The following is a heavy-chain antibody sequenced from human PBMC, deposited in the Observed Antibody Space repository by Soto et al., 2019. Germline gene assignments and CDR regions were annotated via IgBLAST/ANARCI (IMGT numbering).Heavy chain of an antibody. CDR3: AKVIAAAYYYYYGMHV. Sequence: GGSLRLSCAASGFTFDDYAMHWVRQAPGKGLEWVSLISWDGGSTYYADSVKGRFTISRDNSKNSLYLQMNSLRAEDPHLYYRAKVIAAAYYYYYGMHVWGQGTTVTVSS. D-gene: IGHD6-13*01. J-gene: IGHJ6*02. V-gene: IGHV3-43D*03. CDR1: GFTFDDYA. CDR2: ISWDGGST.